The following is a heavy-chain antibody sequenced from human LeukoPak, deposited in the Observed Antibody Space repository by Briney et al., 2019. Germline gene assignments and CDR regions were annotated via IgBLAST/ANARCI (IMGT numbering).Heavy chain of an antibody. CDR3: ARLDDDYGDYVFDD. CDR1: GGSISSYY. CDR2: IYTSGST. J-gene: IGHJ4*02. Sequence: SETLSLTCTVSGGSISSYYWSWIRQPAGKGLEWIGRIYTSGSTYYNPSLKSRVTISVDTSKNHFSLKLSSVTAADTAVYYCARLDDDYGDYVFDDWGQGTLVTVSS. V-gene: IGHV4-4*07. D-gene: IGHD4-17*01.